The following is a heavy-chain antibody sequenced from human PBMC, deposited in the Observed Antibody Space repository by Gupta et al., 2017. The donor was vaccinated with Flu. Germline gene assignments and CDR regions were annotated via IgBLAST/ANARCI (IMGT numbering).Heavy chain of an antibody. V-gene: IGHV3-21*01. Sequence: EVQLVESGGGLVKPGGSLRLSCAASGSTVSSYSMNWVRQAPGKGLELVSSISSSSSYIYYADSVKGRFTISRDNAKNSLYLQMNSLRAEDTAVYYCARDATVVTPPYYFDYWGQGTLVTVSS. CDR3: ARDATVVTPPYYFDY. J-gene: IGHJ4*02. CDR2: ISSSSSYI. D-gene: IGHD4-23*01. CDR1: GSTVSSYS.